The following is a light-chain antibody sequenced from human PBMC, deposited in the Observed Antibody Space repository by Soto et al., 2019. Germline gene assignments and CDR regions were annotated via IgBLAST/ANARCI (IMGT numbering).Light chain of an antibody. J-gene: IGKJ4*01. CDR2: SAS. Sequence: DIQMTQSPSAMSASVGDRVTINCRASQDIKYYLAWFQQKPGKVPKRLIYSASSLQSGVPSRFSGSGSGTKFTLTNSGLQPEDSATYYCLQHNSYPLTFGGGNKVEIK. CDR3: LQHNSYPLT. CDR1: QDIKYY. V-gene: IGKV1-17*03.